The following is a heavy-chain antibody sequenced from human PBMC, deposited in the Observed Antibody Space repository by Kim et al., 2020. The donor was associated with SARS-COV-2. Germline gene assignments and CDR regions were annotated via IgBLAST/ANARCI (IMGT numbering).Heavy chain of an antibody. CDR1: GFTFSTYG. V-gene: IGHV3-30*18. J-gene: IGHJ1*01. D-gene: IGHD6-19*01. CDR2: ISFDGSNK. CDR3: AKRAPQYSSGWDEYFEH. Sequence: GGSLRLSCAASGFTFSTYGMHWVRQAPGKGLEWVAVISFDGSNKYYADSVKGRFTISRDNSKNTLYLQMNSLRAEDTAVYFCAKRAPQYSSGWDEYFEHWGQGTLVTVSS.